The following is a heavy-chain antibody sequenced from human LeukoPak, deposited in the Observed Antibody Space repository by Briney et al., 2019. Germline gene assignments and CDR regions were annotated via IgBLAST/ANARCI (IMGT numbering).Heavy chain of an antibody. J-gene: IGHJ4*02. Sequence: GGSLRLSCAASGVTFSSYAMRWVRQAPGKGLEWVSAISGCGGSTYYADSVKGRFTISRDNSKNTLYLQMNSLRAEDTAVYYCANWLPHYRDYWGQGTLVTVSS. CDR2: ISGCGGST. CDR1: GVTFSSYA. CDR3: ANWLPHYRDY. V-gene: IGHV3-23*01. D-gene: IGHD5-18*01.